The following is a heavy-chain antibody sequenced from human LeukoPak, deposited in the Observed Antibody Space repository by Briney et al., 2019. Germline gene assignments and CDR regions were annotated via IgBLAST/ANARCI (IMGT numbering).Heavy chain of an antibody. D-gene: IGHD6-13*01. J-gene: IGHJ4*02. CDR3: ARHTHIAPLCSLKY. V-gene: IGHV4-59*08. Sequence: SETLSVTCTEPGGSISSSNGSWVRQTLGKGLEWIGHIYYSGSTTYNPSITSRVTISVDTSTVRFSLKLSCVPAADTAVYYCARHTHIAPLCSLKYWGQGNRVTVST. CDR2: IYYSGST. CDR1: GGSISSSN.